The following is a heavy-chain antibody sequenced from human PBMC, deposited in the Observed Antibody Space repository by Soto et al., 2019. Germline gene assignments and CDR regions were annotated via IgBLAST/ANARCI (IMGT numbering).Heavy chain of an antibody. CDR3: AHRPRGYSYYFDY. D-gene: IGHD5-18*01. Sequence: QITLKESGPTLVKPTQTLTLTCTFSGFSLSTRGVGVGWIRQPPGKALEWLALLYWDDDKGYSPSLKSRLTITKNTSKTQVFLTVTNMDPVDTATYYCAHRPRGYSYYFDYWGQGTLVTVSS. CDR2: LYWDDDK. CDR1: GFSLSTRGVG. V-gene: IGHV2-5*02. J-gene: IGHJ4*02.